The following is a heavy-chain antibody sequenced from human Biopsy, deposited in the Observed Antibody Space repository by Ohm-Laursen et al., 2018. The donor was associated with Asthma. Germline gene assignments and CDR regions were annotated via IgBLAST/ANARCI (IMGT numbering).Heavy chain of an antibody. D-gene: IGHD6-13*01. V-gene: IGHV4-59*01. Sequence: GTLSLTCTVSPGSINDYYWNWIRQFTGKGLEWIGYVHSSGSTRFNPSLKSRVTVSVDTSVDQVSLKLSSVSAADTAIYYCARATSTWSQSGPHFFDHWGPGTLVTVSS. J-gene: IGHJ5*02. CDR2: VHSSGST. CDR1: PGSINDYY. CDR3: ARATSTWSQSGPHFFDH.